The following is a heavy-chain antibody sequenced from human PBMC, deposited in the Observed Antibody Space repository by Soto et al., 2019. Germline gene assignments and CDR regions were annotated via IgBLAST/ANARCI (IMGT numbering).Heavy chain of an antibody. Sequence: PSETLSLTCAVSGGSISSGGYSWSWIRQPPGKGLEWIGYIYHSGSTYYNPSLKSRVTISVDTSKNQFSLKLSSVTAADTAVYYCARHRVRVYCSSTSCYQTHYGMDVWGQGTTVTVSS. J-gene: IGHJ6*02. D-gene: IGHD2-2*01. CDR1: GGSISSGGYS. V-gene: IGHV4-30-2*01. CDR3: ARHRVRVYCSSTSCYQTHYGMDV. CDR2: IYHSGST.